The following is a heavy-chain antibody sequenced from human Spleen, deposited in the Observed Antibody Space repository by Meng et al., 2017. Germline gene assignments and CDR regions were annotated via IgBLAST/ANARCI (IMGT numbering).Heavy chain of an antibody. D-gene: IGHD3-22*01. Sequence: GESLKISCAASGFTFSGYTMSWVRQAPGKGLEWVSAISASDDSSGYRTYYADSVKGRFTFSRHNSKNTLYLQMNSLRAEDTAVYYCAKLPAPYDSSGYYYHGMDVWGQGTTVTVSS. V-gene: IGHV3-23*01. CDR2: ISASDDSSGYRT. CDR3: AKLPAPYDSSGYYYHGMDV. CDR1: GFTFSGYT. J-gene: IGHJ6*02.